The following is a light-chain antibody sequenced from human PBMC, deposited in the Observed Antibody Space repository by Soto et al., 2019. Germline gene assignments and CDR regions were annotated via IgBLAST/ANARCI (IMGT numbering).Light chain of an antibody. J-gene: IGLJ1*01. V-gene: IGLV2-11*01. CDR1: SSDVGAYKY. CDR3: CSYAGRYTYV. Sequence: QSVLTQPRSVSGSPGQSVTISCTGTSSDVGAYKYVSWYQQHPGKAPKFMIYDVNKRPSGVPDRFSGSKSGNTASLTISGLQAEDEADYYCCSYAGRYTYVFGSGTKVTVL. CDR2: DVN.